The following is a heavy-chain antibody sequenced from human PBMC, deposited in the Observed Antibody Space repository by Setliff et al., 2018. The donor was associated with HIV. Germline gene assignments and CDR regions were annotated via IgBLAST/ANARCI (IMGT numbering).Heavy chain of an antibody. V-gene: IGHV7-4-1*02. D-gene: IGHD2-2*01. Sequence: ASVKVSCKASGYTFTSYAMNWVRQAPGQGLEWMGWINTKTGNPTYAQGFTGRFVLSLDTSVSTAYLQLSSLKAEDTAVYYCARGNVVAPAAMPGDIWGQGTMVTVSS. CDR1: GYTFTSYA. CDR3: ARGNVVAPAAMPGDI. CDR2: INTKTGNP. J-gene: IGHJ3*02.